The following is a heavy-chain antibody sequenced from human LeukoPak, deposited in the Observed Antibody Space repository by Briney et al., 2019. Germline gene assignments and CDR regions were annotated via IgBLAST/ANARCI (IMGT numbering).Heavy chain of an antibody. CDR3: ARDRGDYSLDY. J-gene: IGHJ4*02. V-gene: IGHV1-2*02. Sequence: ASVKVSCKASGYTFTSYYIHWVRRAPGQGLEWMGWINSDSGGTNFAQKFQGGVTMTRDTSVNTSYLDLNRLRADDTAVYYCARDRGDYSLDYWGQGTLVTVSS. CDR2: INSDSGGT. CDR1: GYTFTSYY. D-gene: IGHD4-17*01.